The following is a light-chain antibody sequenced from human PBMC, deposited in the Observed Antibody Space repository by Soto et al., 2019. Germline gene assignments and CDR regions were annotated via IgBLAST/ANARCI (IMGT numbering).Light chain of an antibody. Sequence: EIVMTQSPATLSVSPGERANHSCRASQSVSLNLAWYQQRPGQAPRRLIYDASTRVTGIPVRFSGSGSGTEFTLTISSQQSEDFAFFYCQQYNHWPETFGQGTKVEI. CDR1: QSVSLN. CDR2: DAS. CDR3: QQYNHWPET. V-gene: IGKV3-15*01. J-gene: IGKJ1*01.